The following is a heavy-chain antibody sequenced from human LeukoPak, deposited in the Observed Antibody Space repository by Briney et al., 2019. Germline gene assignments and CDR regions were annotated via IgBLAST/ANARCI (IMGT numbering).Heavy chain of an antibody. Sequence: QAGGSLRLSCAASGFTFSRYWMSWVRQAPGKGLEWVANIKQDGSEKYYVDSVKGRFTISRDNAKNTVYLQMNSLRAEDTAVYYCARGGYSVYDLGDYWGQGTLVTVSS. J-gene: IGHJ4*02. CDR1: GFTFSRYW. CDR2: IKQDGSEK. CDR3: ARGGYSVYDLGDY. D-gene: IGHD5/OR15-5a*01. V-gene: IGHV3-7*01.